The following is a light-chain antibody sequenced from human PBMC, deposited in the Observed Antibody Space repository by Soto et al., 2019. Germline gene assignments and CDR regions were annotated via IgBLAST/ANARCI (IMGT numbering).Light chain of an antibody. CDR3: SSYTSRNTMV. CDR2: EVS. Sequence: QSVLTQPVSVSGSPGQSITISCTGTSSDVGGYKYVSWYQHHPGKAPDLLIYEVSNRPSGVSNRFSGSKSGNTASLTISGLQAEDEADYYCSSYTSRNTMVFGGGTKLTVL. J-gene: IGLJ2*01. CDR1: SSDVGGYKY. V-gene: IGLV2-14*01.